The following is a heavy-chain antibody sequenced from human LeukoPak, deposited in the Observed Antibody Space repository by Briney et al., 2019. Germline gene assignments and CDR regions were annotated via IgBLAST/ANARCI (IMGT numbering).Heavy chain of an antibody. CDR1: GYTFTGFY. J-gene: IGHJ4*02. V-gene: IGHV1-46*01. CDR3: AKDGGLWVSAHWGDS. CDR2: INPSGGST. D-gene: IGHD7-27*01. Sequence: ASVKVSCKASGYTFTGFYMHWVRQAPGQRLEWMGIINPSGGSTSYAQRFQGRVTMTRDTSTSTVYMELSSLRSEDTAVYYCAKDGGLWVSAHWGDSWGRGTLVTVSS.